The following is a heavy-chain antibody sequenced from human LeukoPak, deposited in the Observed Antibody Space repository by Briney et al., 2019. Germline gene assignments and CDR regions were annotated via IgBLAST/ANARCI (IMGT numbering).Heavy chain of an antibody. V-gene: IGHV4-59*01. J-gene: IGHJ4*02. CDR3: ARKRAAAGPNDY. CDR2: IYYSGST. CDR1: GGSISSYY. Sequence: SETLSLTCTVSGGSISSYYWSWIRQPPGKGLEWIGCIYYSGSTNYNPSLKSRVTISVDTSKNQFSLKLSSVTAADTAVYYCARKRAAAGPNDYWGQGTLVTVSS. D-gene: IGHD6-13*01.